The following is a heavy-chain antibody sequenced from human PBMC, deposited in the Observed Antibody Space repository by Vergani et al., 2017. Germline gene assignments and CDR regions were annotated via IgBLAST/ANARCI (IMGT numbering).Heavy chain of an antibody. J-gene: IGHJ6*02. Sequence: EVQLVESGGGLVQPGGSLRLSCAASGFTFSSYSMNWVRQAPGKGLEWVSYISSSNSTIYYADSVKGRFTISRDNAKNSLYLQMNSLRAEDTAVYYCARDQPDTAMAANGYYYYGMDVWGQGTTVTVSS. CDR2: ISSSNSTI. CDR1: GFTFSSYS. CDR3: ARDQPDTAMAANGYYYYGMDV. V-gene: IGHV3-48*01. D-gene: IGHD5-18*01.